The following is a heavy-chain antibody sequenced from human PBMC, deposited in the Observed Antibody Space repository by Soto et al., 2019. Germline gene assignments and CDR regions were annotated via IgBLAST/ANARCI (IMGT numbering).Heavy chain of an antibody. CDR2: IYSGGST. D-gene: IGHD5-18*01. CDR3: ARAGVDTASYGMDV. CDR1: GFTVSSNY. J-gene: IGHJ6*02. V-gene: IGHV3-53*01. Sequence: PGGSLRLSCAASGFTVSSNYMSWGRQAPGKGLEWVSVIYSGGSTYYADSVKGRFTISRDNSKNTLYLQMNSLRAEDTAVYYCARAGVDTASYGMDVWGQGTTVTVSS.